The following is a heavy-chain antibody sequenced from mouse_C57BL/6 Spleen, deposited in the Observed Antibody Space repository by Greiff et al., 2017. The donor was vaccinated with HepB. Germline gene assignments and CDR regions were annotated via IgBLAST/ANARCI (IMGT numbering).Heavy chain of an antibody. CDR1: GYAFSSYW. J-gene: IGHJ4*01. V-gene: IGHV1-80*01. CDR2: IYPGDGDT. Sequence: VQLQQSGAELVKPGASVKISCKASGYAFSSYWMNWVKQRPGKGLEWIGQIYPGDGDTNYNGKFKGKATLTADKSSSTAYMQLSSLTSEDSAVYFCARGEFITNMDYWGQGTSVTVSS. D-gene: IGHD1-1*01. CDR3: ARGEFITNMDY.